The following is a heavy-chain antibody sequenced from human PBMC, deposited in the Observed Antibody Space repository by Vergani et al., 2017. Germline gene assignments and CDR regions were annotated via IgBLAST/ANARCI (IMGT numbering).Heavy chain of an antibody. D-gene: IGHD3-10*01. Sequence: QVQLVQSGAEVKKPGSSVKVSCKASGGTFSSYAISWVRQAPGQGLEWMGGIIPIFGTANYAQKFQGRVTITADASTSTAYMELSSLRSEDTAVYYCARDQVTFGSGSYSDFDYWGQGTLVTVSS. CDR3: ARDQVTFGSGSYSDFDY. CDR2: IIPIFGTA. J-gene: IGHJ4*02. V-gene: IGHV1-69*01. CDR1: GGTFSSYA.